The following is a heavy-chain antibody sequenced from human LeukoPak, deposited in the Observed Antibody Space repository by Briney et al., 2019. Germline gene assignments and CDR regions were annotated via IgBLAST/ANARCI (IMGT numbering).Heavy chain of an antibody. V-gene: IGHV1-18*01. CDR2: ISAYNGNT. J-gene: IGHJ4*02. D-gene: IGHD3-22*01. CDR1: GYTFTSYG. Sequence: ASVKVSCKASGYTFTSYGISWMRQAPGQGLEWMGWISAYNGNTNYAQKLQGRVTMTTDTSTSTAYMELRSLRSDDTAVYYCARYYYDSSGYYSYFDYWGQGTLVTVSS. CDR3: ARYYYDSSGYYSYFDY.